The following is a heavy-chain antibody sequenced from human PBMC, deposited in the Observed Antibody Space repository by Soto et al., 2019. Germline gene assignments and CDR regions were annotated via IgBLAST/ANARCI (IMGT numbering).Heavy chain of an antibody. CDR1: GFTFSSYA. CDR3: AKVITIFGVVINDAFDI. J-gene: IGHJ3*02. D-gene: IGHD3-3*01. V-gene: IGHV3-23*01. Sequence: GESLKISCAASGFTFSSYAMSWVRQAPGKGLEWVSAISGSGGSTYYADSVKGRFTISRDNSKNTLYLQMNSLRAEDTAIYYCAKVITIFGVVINDAFDIWGQGTMVTVSS. CDR2: ISGSGGST.